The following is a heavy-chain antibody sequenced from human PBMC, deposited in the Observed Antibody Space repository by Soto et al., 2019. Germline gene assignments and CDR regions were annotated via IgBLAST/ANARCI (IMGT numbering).Heavy chain of an antibody. J-gene: IGHJ2*01. Sequence: EVQLVESGGGLIQPGGSLRLSCAASGFIVSFNYMNWVRQAPGKGLEWVSIIYSGGSTYYADSVKGRFTISRDNSKNTLYLQINSLRAEDTAVYYCARIPDYDSSGYPLRGWYFDLWGRGTLVTVSS. CDR1: GFIVSFNY. CDR3: ARIPDYDSSGYPLRGWYFDL. D-gene: IGHD3-22*01. CDR2: IYSGGST. V-gene: IGHV3-53*01.